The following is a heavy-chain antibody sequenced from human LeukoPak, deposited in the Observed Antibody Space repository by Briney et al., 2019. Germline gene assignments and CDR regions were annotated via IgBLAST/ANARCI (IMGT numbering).Heavy chain of an antibody. CDR3: ARQLRGYCSSTSCQGWFDP. Sequence: SETLSLTCTVSGGSISSYYWSWIRQPPGKGLKWIGYIYYNGSTNYNPSLKSRVTISVDTSKNQFSLKLSSVTAAGTAVYYCARQLRGYCSSTSCQGWFDPWGQGTLVTVSS. D-gene: IGHD2-2*01. V-gene: IGHV4-59*01. CDR1: GGSISSYY. CDR2: IYYNGST. J-gene: IGHJ5*02.